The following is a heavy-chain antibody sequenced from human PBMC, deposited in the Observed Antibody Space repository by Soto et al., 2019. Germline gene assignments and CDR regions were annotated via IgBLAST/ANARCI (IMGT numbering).Heavy chain of an antibody. J-gene: IGHJ4*02. CDR2: ISYDGSNK. CDR3: ARLTTVTTIFDY. V-gene: IGHV3-30-3*01. CDR1: GITFKYFA. Sequence: GALGPSRAAFGITFKYFALHWGRQAPGKGLEWVAVISYDGSNKYYADSVKGRFTISRDNSKNTLYLQMNSLRAEDTAVYYCARLTTVTTIFDYWGQGTLVTVSS. D-gene: IGHD4-17*01.